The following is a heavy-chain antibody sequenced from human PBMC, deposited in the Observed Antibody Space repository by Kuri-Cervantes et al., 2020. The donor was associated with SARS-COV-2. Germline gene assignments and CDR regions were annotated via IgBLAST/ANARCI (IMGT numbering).Heavy chain of an antibody. CDR3: ARGGRSYYDFWSGYYTFDY. Sequence: GGSLRLSCAASGFTFSSYGMHWVRQAPGKGLEWVAVIWYDGSNKYYADSVKGRFTISRDNSKNTLYLQMNSLRAEDTAVYYCARGGRSYYDFWSGYYTFDYWGQGTLVTVSS. V-gene: IGHV3-33*01. D-gene: IGHD3-3*01. CDR2: IWYDGSNK. J-gene: IGHJ4*02. CDR1: GFTFSSYG.